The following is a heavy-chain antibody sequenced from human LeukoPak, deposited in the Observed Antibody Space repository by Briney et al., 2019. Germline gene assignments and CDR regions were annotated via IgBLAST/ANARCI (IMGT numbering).Heavy chain of an antibody. CDR1: GGTFSIYA. Sequence: SVKVSCKASGGTFSIYAISWVRQAPGQGLEWMGRIIPILGIANYAQKFQGRVTITADKSTSTAYMELSSLRSEDTAVYYCAASPDYYDSSGYSYYFDYWGQGTLVTVSS. CDR2: IIPILGIA. J-gene: IGHJ4*02. CDR3: AASPDYYDSSGYSYYFDY. D-gene: IGHD3-22*01. V-gene: IGHV1-69*04.